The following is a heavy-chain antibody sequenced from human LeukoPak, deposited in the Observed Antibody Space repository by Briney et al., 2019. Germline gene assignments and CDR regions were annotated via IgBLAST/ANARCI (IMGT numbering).Heavy chain of an antibody. V-gene: IGHV1-69*02. CDR1: GGSSNSYS. J-gene: IGHJ4*02. D-gene: IGHD4-23*01. Sequence: SVKVSCKVSGGSSNSYSINWVRQAPGQGLEWMGRIISLLGIPNYAQKFQGRVAIFADRSTSTAYMELSSLSSEDTAVYYCAVSYGGNYFDYWGQGTLVTVSS. CDR2: IISLLGIP. CDR3: AVSYGGNYFDY.